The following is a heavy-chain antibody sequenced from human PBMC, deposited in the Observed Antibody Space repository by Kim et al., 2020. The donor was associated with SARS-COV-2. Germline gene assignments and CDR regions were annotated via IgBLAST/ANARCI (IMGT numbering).Heavy chain of an antibody. CDR1: GYSFTSYW. V-gene: IGHV5-10-1*01. D-gene: IGHD1-26*01. CDR3: ARQFSGSYSNYFDY. Sequence: GESLKISCKGSGYSFTSYWISWVRQMPGKGLEWMGRTDPSDSYTNYSPSFQGHVTISADKSISTAYLQWSSLKASDTAMYYCARQFSGSYSNYFDYWGQGTLVTVSS. J-gene: IGHJ4*02. CDR2: TDPSDSYT.